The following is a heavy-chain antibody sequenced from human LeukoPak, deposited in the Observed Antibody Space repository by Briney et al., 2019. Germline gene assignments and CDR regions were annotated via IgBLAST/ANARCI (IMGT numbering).Heavy chain of an antibody. D-gene: IGHD3-9*01. Sequence: GGSLRLSCAASGFTFSSYSMNWVRQAPGKGLEWVSSISSSSSYIYYADSVKGRVTISRDNAKNSLYLQMNSLRAEDTAVYYCARDLRWILTGYYNYYYGMDVWGQGTTVTVSS. V-gene: IGHV3-21*01. CDR2: ISSSSSYI. CDR1: GFTFSSYS. CDR3: ARDLRWILTGYYNYYYGMDV. J-gene: IGHJ6*02.